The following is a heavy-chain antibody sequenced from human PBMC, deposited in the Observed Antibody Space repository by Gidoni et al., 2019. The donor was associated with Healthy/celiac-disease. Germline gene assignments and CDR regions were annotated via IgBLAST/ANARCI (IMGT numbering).Heavy chain of an antibody. J-gene: IGHJ3*02. CDR2: IWYDGSNK. Sequence: QVQLVESGGGVVQPGRSLRLSCAASGFTFSSYGMHWVRQAPGKGLEWVAVIWYDGSNKYYADSVKGRFTISRDNSKNTLYLQMNSLRAEDTAVYYCARANCGGDCYSEGDAFDIWGQGTMVTVSS. CDR3: ARANCGGDCYSEGDAFDI. D-gene: IGHD2-21*02. CDR1: GFTFSSYG. V-gene: IGHV3-33*01.